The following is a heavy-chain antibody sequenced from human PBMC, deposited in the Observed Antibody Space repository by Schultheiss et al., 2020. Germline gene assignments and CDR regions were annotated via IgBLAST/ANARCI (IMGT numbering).Heavy chain of an antibody. CDR2: IYYSGST. CDR1: GGSISSYY. D-gene: IGHD3-22*01. Sequence: SETLSLTCTVSGGSISSYYWSWIRQPPGKGLEWIGYIYYSGSTNYNPSLKSRVTLSLDTSKNQFSLKLSSVTAADTAVYYCARQTYYYDGLDYWGQGTLVSVYS. V-gene: IGHV4-59*08. CDR3: ARQTYYYDGLDY. J-gene: IGHJ4*02.